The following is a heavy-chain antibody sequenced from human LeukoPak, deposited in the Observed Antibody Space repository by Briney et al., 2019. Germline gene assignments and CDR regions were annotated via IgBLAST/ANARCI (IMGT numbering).Heavy chain of an antibody. V-gene: IGHV1-8*02. CDR3: AREDYYDSGSNDY. CDR2: MNPNSGNT. D-gene: IGHD3-22*01. CDR1: GYIFTSYD. J-gene: IGHJ4*02. Sequence: ASVKVSCKASGYIFTSYDINWVRQATGQGLEWMGWMNPNSGNTDYAQKFQGRVTITRNTSISTAYMELSSLRSEDTAVYYCAREDYYDSGSNDYWGQGTLVTVSS.